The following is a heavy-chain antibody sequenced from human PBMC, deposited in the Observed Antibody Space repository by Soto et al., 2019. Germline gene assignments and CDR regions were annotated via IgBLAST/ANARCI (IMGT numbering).Heavy chain of an antibody. D-gene: IGHD2-8*02. V-gene: IGHV3-73*02. J-gene: IGHJ4*02. CDR1: GFTFSGSA. Sequence: EVQLVESGGGLVQPGGSLKLSRAASGFTFSGSAMHWVRQASGKGLEWVGRIRSKANSYATAYAASVKGRFTISRDDSKNTAYLQMNSLKTEDTAVYYCTRTGTGGNSGWGQGTLVTVSS. CDR3: TRTGTGGNSG. CDR2: IRSKANSYAT.